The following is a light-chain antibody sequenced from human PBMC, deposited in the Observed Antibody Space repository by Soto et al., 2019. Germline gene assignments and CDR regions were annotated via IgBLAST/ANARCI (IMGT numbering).Light chain of an antibody. J-gene: IGKJ1*01. V-gene: IGKV3-15*01. CDR1: QSVGSN. CDR3: QQSNNWPKT. Sequence: EIVMTQSRDTLSVSPGETATLSCRASQSVGSNLAWYQQKPGQAPRLLISDASTRAAGLPARFNGSGSGTEFTLTIRSIQSEDFAVYYCQQSNNWPKTSGQGTKVEI. CDR2: DAS.